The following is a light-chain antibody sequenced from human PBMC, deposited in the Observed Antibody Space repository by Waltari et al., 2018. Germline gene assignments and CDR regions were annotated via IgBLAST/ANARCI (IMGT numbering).Light chain of an antibody. CDR3: AAWDDSLNGL. V-gene: IGLV1-44*01. CDR1: SSNIGSHN. CDR2: STK. J-gene: IGLJ2*01. Sequence: QSVLTQPPSASGTPGQRVTISCSGRSSNIGSHNVKWYQKVPGTAPKPLIYSTKQRPAGVPDRFSGSKSGTSASLAISGRQSEDEAEYYCAAWDDSLNGLFGGGTKLTVL.